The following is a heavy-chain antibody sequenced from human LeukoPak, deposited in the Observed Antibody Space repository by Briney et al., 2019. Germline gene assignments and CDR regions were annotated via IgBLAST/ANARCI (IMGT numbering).Heavy chain of an antibody. CDR2: ISGYNGNT. V-gene: IGHV1-18*01. J-gene: IGHJ4*02. CDR1: GYTFTNYG. CDR3: ARGSPSRYYYDSSGYDEGYSDY. Sequence: GASVTVSCKASGYTFTNYGITWVRQAPGQGLEWMGWISGYNGNTNYEQKPQGRVTVTTDTSTSTAYMELRSLRSDDTAVYYCARGSPSRYYYDSSGYDEGYSDYWGQGTLVTVSS. D-gene: IGHD3-22*01.